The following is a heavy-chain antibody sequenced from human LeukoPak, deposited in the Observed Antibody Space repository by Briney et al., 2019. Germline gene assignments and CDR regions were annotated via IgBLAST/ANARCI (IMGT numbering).Heavy chain of an antibody. J-gene: IGHJ4*02. CDR3: ARDLGGYCSSTSCSYFDY. CDR2: ISAYNGNT. CDR1: GYTFTSYG. D-gene: IGHD2-2*01. V-gene: IGHV1-18*01. Sequence: ASVKVSCKASGYTFTSYGISWVRQAPGQGLEWMGWISAYNGNTNYAQKLQGRVTMTTDTSTSTAYMELRSLRSDDTAVYYCARDLGGYCSSTSCSYFDYWGQGTLVTVPS.